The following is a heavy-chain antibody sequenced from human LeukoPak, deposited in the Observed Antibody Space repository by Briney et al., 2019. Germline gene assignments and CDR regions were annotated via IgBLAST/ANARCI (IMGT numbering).Heavy chain of an antibody. D-gene: IGHD6-13*01. J-gene: IGHJ3*02. CDR1: GFTFSAYA. CDR2: ISSNGVRT. V-gene: IGHV3-64D*06. Sequence: GGSLRLSCSASGFTFSAYAMHWVRQAPGKGLEYVSTISSNGVRTFYADSVKGRFTISRNNSKNTLYLQMRSLRAEDTAVYYCVKGVDSSSWYGAFDIWGQGTMVTVSS. CDR3: VKGVDSSSWYGAFDI.